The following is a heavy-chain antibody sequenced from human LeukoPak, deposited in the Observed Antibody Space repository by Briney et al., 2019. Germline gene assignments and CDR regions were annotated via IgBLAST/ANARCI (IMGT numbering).Heavy chain of an antibody. D-gene: IGHD5-24*01. CDR3: ARRDGYDSTTFDY. Sequence: GESLKISCKGSGYSSSSYWIGWVRQMPGKGLEWMGIIYPGDSDTRYSPSFQGQATISADKSISTAYLQWSILKASDTAMYYCARRDGYDSTTFDYWGQGTLVTVSS. J-gene: IGHJ4*02. V-gene: IGHV5-51*01. CDR2: IYPGDSDT. CDR1: GYSSSSYW.